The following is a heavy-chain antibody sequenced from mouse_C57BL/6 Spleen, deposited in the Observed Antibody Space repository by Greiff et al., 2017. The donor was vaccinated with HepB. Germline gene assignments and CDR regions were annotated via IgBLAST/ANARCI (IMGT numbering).Heavy chain of an antibody. CDR2: IYPGDGDT. Sequence: QVQLQQSGPELVKPGASVKISCKASGYAFSSSWMNWVKQRPGKGLEWIGRIYPGDGDTNYNGKFKGKATLTTDKSSSTAYMQLSSLTSEDSAVYFCASSITTVVFHWYFDVWGTGTTVTVSS. D-gene: IGHD1-1*01. J-gene: IGHJ1*03. CDR1: GYAFSSSW. V-gene: IGHV1-82*01. CDR3: ASSITTVVFHWYFDV.